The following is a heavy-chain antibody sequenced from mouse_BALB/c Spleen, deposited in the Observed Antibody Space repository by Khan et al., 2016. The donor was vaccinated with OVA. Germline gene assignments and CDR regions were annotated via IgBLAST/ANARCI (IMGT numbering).Heavy chain of an antibody. J-gene: IGHJ2*01. V-gene: IGHV1S81*02. CDR1: GYTFTSYW. CDR2: TNPTNGRT. D-gene: IGHD1-1*01. CDR3: ARIKKIVATYFDY. Sequence: QVQLQQPGAELVKAGASVKMSCKASGYTFTSYWMHWVKQRLGQGLEWFAETNPTNGRTYYNEKFKSKATLTVDKSSSKAYMLLRGRTLEDSAVYYCARIKKIVATYFDYWGQGTTLTVSS.